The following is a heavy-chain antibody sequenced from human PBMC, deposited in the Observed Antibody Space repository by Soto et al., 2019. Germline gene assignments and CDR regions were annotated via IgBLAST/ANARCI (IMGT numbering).Heavy chain of an antibody. Sequence: PGGSLRLSCAASGFTFSVYCMSWIRQAPGKGREWVSYISPGGSSIYYADSVKGRFTISRDNAKNSLYLQMNSLRAEDTAVYYCAREGPSGRSYYFDFWGQGTLVTVSS. V-gene: IGHV3-11*01. D-gene: IGHD1-26*01. CDR2: ISPGGSSI. CDR3: AREGPSGRSYYFDF. CDR1: GFTFSVYC. J-gene: IGHJ4*02.